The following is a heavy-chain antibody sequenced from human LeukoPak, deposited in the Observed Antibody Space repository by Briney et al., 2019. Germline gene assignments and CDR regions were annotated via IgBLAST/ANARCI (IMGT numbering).Heavy chain of an antibody. CDR3: ARVAYVMDV. Sequence: ASVKVSCKASGYTFSDYPMHWLRQAPGQRFEWMGWISAGNIKYSQNFQDRINITRDTSASTVSMELSSPTSADTAVYYCARVAYVMDVWGQGTTVVVSS. J-gene: IGHJ6*02. D-gene: IGHD2-8*01. V-gene: IGHV1-3*01. CDR1: GYTFSDYP. CDR2: ISAGNI.